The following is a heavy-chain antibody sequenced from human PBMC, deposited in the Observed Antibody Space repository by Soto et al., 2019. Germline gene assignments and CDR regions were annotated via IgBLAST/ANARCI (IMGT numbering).Heavy chain of an antibody. CDR3: ARKATVRGVIGYYSYGMDV. CDR2: IYYSGST. V-gene: IGHV4-39*01. CDR1: GGSISSSSYY. Sequence: SETLSLTFTVSGGSISSSSYYWGWIRQPPGKGLEWIGSIYYSGSTYYNPSLKSRVTISVDTSKDQFSLKLTSVPAADTAVYYCARKATVRGVIGYYSYGMDVWGQGTTVTVSS. J-gene: IGHJ6*02. D-gene: IGHD3-10*01.